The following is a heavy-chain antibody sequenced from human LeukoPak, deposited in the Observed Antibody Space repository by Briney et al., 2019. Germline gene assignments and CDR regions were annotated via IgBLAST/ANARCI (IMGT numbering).Heavy chain of an antibody. V-gene: IGHV4-34*01. CDR3: ARSSDYQGSKRALGHY. Sequence: SETLSLTCAVYGGSFSGYYWSWIRQPPGKGLEWIGEINHSGSTNYNPSLKSRVTISVDTSKNQFSLKLSSVTAADTAVYYCARSSDYQGSKRALGHYWGQGTLVTVSS. J-gene: IGHJ4*02. D-gene: IGHD3-10*01. CDR1: GGSFSGYY. CDR2: INHSGST.